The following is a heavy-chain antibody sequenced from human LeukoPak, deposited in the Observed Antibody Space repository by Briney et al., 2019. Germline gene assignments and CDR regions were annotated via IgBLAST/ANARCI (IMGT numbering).Heavy chain of an antibody. CDR2: IYYSGST. CDR1: DGSISSSSYY. Sequence: SETPSLTCTVSDGSISSSSYYWGWIRQPPGKGLEWIGSIYYSGSTYHNPSLKSRVTISVDTSKNQFSLKLSSVTAADTAVYYCARGERWTYFDYWGQGTLVTVSS. V-gene: IGHV4-39*07. D-gene: IGHD1-1*01. CDR3: ARGERWTYFDY. J-gene: IGHJ4*02.